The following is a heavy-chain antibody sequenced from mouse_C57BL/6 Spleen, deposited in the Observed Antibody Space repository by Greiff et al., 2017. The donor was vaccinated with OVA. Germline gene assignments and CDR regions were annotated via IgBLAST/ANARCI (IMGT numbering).Heavy chain of an antibody. V-gene: IGHV14-2*01. CDR2: IDPEDGET. D-gene: IGHD1-1*01. CDR1: GFNIKDYY. CDR3: ARRGILRSTWAAMDY. J-gene: IGHJ4*01. Sequence: EVKLMESGAELVKPGASVKLSCTASGFNIKDYYMHWVKQRTEQGLEWIGRIDPEDGETKYAPKFQGKATITADTSSNTAYLQLSSLTSEDTAVYYCARRGILRSTWAAMDYWGQGTSVTVSS.